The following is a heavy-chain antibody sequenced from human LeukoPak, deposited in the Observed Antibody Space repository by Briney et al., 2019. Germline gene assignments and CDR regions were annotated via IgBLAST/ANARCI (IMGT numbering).Heavy chain of an antibody. CDR3: ARLRALAAAPYYFDC. Sequence: GESLKISCKGSGYSFTSYWIGWVRQMPGKGLEWMGIIYPGDSDTRYSPSFQGQVTISADKSISTAYLQWSSLKASDTAMYYCARLRALAAAPYYFDCWGQGTLVTVSS. D-gene: IGHD6-13*01. J-gene: IGHJ4*02. V-gene: IGHV5-51*01. CDR2: IYPGDSDT. CDR1: GYSFTSYW.